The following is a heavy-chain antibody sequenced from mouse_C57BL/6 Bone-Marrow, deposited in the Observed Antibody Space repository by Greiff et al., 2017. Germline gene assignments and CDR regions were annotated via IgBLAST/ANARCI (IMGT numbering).Heavy chain of an antibody. D-gene: IGHD1-1*01. CDR1: GYTFTSYW. CDR2: IDPSDSYT. Sequence: QVQLQQPGAELVKPGASVKLSCKASGYTFTSYWMQWVKQRPGQGLEWIGEIDPSDSYTNYNQKFKGKAPLTVDTSSSTAYMQLSSLTSEDSAVYYCAREAYYGSSYPFPYWGQGTLVTVSA. CDR3: AREAYYGSSYPFPY. V-gene: IGHV1-50*01. J-gene: IGHJ3*01.